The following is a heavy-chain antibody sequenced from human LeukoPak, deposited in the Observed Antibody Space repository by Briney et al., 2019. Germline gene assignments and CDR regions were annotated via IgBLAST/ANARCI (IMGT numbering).Heavy chain of an antibody. CDR1: GYTFTGYY. D-gene: IGHD3-10*01. CDR2: INPNSGGT. V-gene: IGHV1-2*02. Sequence: ASVKVSCKASGYTFTGYYMHWVRQAPGQGLEWMGWINPNSGGTNYAQTFQGRVTMTRDTSISTAYMELSRLRSDDTAVYYCARDGGSLSSDAFDIWGQGTMVTVSS. CDR3: ARDGGSLSSDAFDI. J-gene: IGHJ3*02.